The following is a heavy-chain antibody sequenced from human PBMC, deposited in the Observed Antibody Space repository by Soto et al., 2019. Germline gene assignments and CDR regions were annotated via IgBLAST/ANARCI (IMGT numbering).Heavy chain of an antibody. CDR3: AKDRDCGGDCYSHYYYDGLDV. Sequence: QVQLVESGGGVVQPGRSLRLSCAASGFTFSSYGMHWVRQAPGKGLEWVAVISYDGSNKYYADSVKGRFTISRDNSKKTLYLQMKSLGAEDTAVYYCAKDRDCGGDCYSHYYYDGLDVWGQGTTVTVSS. CDR1: GFTFSSYG. D-gene: IGHD2-21*02. CDR2: ISYDGSNK. V-gene: IGHV3-30*18. J-gene: IGHJ6*02.